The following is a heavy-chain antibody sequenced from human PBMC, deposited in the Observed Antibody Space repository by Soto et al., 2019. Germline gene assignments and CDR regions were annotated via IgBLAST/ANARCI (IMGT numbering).Heavy chain of an antibody. D-gene: IGHD6-13*01. Sequence: DSVKVCCKASGDTFTSYDINWVRHATGQGLEWMGWMNPNSGNTGYAQKFQGRVTMTRNTSISTAYMELSSLRSEDTAVYYCARGRRLSSSSWFDPWGQGTLVTVSS. J-gene: IGHJ5*02. CDR3: ARGRRLSSSSWFDP. V-gene: IGHV1-8*01. CDR1: GDTFTSYD. CDR2: MNPNSGNT.